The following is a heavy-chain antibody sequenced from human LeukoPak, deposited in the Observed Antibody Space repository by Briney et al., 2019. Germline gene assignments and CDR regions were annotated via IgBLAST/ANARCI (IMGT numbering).Heavy chain of an antibody. V-gene: IGHV3-23*01. CDR3: AKVSVRGFDY. Sequence: GGFLRLSCAASGFTFSIYAMSWVRQAPGKGLEWVSAISGSGGSTYYADSVKGRFTISRDNSKNTLYLQMNSLRAEDTAVYYCAKVSVRGFDYWGQGTLVTVSS. CDR1: GFTFSIYA. CDR2: ISGSGGST. J-gene: IGHJ4*02. D-gene: IGHD3-10*01.